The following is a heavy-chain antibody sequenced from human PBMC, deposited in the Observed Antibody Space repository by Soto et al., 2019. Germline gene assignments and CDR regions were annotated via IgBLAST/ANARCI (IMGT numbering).Heavy chain of an antibody. CDR3: ARVKTWTIVKLGVDQ. D-gene: IGHD3-3*01. CDR2: IWHDGNNE. CDR1: GFPFIRHG. J-gene: IGHJ4*02. V-gene: IGHV3-33*01. Sequence: QVQLVESGGGVVQPGRSLRLSCEVSGFPFIRHGMHWVRQAPGKGLEWVAFIWHDGNNEHYADSVKGRFTISRDNSRNTLYLQMNSRRAEDMAVYYCARVKTWTIVKLGVDQWGQGTLVTVST.